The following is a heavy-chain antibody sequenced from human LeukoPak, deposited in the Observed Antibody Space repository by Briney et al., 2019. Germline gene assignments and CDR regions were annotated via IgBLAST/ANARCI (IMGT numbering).Heavy chain of an antibody. CDR2: IGTASDT. V-gene: IGHV3-13*01. D-gene: IGHD1-1*01. CDR3: ARGPPRGKYYYMDV. J-gene: IGHJ6*03. Sequence: GGSLRLSCAASGFTFSSFDMHWVRQPTGQGLEWVSTIGTASDTYYPGSVEGRFTLSRDNAKNSLYLQMSSLTAGDTAVYYCARGPPRGKYYYMDVWGKGTTVTVSS. CDR1: GFTFSSFD.